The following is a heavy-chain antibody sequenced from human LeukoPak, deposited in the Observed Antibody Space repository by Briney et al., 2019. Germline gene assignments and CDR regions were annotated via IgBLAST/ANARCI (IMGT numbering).Heavy chain of an antibody. CDR2: INHSGST. J-gene: IGHJ6*03. CDR1: GGSFSGYY. Sequence: SETLSLTCAVYGGSFSGYYWSWIRQPPGKGVEWIGEINHSGSTNYNPSLTSRGTISVDTSKNQCSLTLSSVTAADTAVYYCARASGYGFYYYYYMDVWGKGTTVTVSS. D-gene: IGHD5-12*01. V-gene: IGHV4-34*01. CDR3: ARASGYGFYYYYYMDV.